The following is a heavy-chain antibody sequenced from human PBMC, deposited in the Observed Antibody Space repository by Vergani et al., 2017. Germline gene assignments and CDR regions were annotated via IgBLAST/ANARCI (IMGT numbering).Heavy chain of an antibody. Sequence: EVQLVESGGGLVKRGGSLRLSCAASGFTFSSYSMNWVRQAPGKGLEWVSSISSSSSYIYYADSVKGRFTISRDNAKNSLYLQMNSLRAEDTAVYYCARRATVYRGTKGGNWFDPWGQGTLVTVSS. CDR2: ISSSSSYI. CDR3: ARRATVYRGTKGGNWFDP. D-gene: IGHD2-2*02. J-gene: IGHJ5*02. V-gene: IGHV3-21*01. CDR1: GFTFSSYS.